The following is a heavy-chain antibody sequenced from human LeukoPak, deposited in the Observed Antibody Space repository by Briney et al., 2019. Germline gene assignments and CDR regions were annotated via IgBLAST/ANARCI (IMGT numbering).Heavy chain of an antibody. D-gene: IGHD2-21*01. CDR1: GDSISSGSYY. V-gene: IGHV4-61*02. CDR3: ARDRAGDCGGDCYSGFYYYYYYMDV. Sequence: SQTLSLTCSVSGDSISSGSYYWSWIRQPAGKGLEWIGRIYSSGNTNYNPSLKSRVTISVDRSKNQFSLKLSSVTAADTAVYYCARDRAGDCGGDCYSGFYYYYYYMDVWGKGTTVTVSS. CDR2: IYSSGNT. J-gene: IGHJ6*03.